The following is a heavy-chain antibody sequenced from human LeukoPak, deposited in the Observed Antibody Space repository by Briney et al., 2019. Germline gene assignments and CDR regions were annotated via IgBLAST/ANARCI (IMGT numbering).Heavy chain of an antibody. V-gene: IGHV3-23*01. D-gene: IGHD2-15*01. CDR2: ISGSGGST. CDR3: ARGIYCSGGSCYWLDAFDI. CDR1: GFTFSCYA. Sequence: QSGGSLRLSCAASGFTFSCYAMTWVRQAPGKELEWVSAISGSGGSTYYADSVKGRFTISRDNSKNTLYLQMNSLRAEDTAVYYCARGIYCSGGSCYWLDAFDIWGQGTMVTVSS. J-gene: IGHJ3*02.